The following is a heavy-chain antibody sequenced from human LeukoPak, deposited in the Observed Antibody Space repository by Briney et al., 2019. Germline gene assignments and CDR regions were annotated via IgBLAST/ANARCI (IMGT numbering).Heavy chain of an antibody. CDR1: GYSISSGYY. Sequence: SETLSLTCTVSGYSISSGYYWGWIRQPPGKGLEWIGSIYHSGSTYYNPSLKSRVTISVDTSKNQFSLKLSSVTAADTAVYYCARRLGLAHAYWGQGTLVTVSS. CDR3: ARRLGLAHAY. CDR2: IYHSGST. J-gene: IGHJ4*02. V-gene: IGHV4-38-2*02.